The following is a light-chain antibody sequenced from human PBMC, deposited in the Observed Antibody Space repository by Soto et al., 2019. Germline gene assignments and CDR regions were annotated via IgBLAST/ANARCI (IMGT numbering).Light chain of an antibody. CDR3: GSYDNRNIYWI. CDR1: STDVGASNY. Sequence: QSALSQPRSVSGSPGQSVTISCTGTSTDVGASNYVSWYQQHSEKAPKLIIYDVTERPSGVPDRFSGSKSGNTASLTISGLQSEDEADYYCGSYDNRNIYWIFGGGTKLTVL. J-gene: IGLJ3*02. V-gene: IGLV2-11*01. CDR2: DVT.